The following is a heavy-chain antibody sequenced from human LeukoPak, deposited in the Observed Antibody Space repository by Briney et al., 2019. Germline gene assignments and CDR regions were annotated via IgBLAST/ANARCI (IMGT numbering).Heavy chain of an antibody. D-gene: IGHD2-15*01. J-gene: IGHJ4*02. Sequence: PSETLSLTCTVSGGSISTYYWSWIRQPPGKGLEWIGYIYYSASTNYNPSLKSRVTISVDTSKNQFSLKLSSVTAADTAVYYCARYYCSGGSCYHPGFDYWGQGTLVTVSS. V-gene: IGHV4-59*08. CDR2: IYYSAST. CDR1: GGSISTYY. CDR3: ARYYCSGGSCYHPGFDY.